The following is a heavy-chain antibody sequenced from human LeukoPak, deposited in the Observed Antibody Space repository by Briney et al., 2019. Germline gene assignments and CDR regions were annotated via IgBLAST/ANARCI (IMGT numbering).Heavy chain of an antibody. D-gene: IGHD3-16*01. J-gene: IGHJ6*03. Sequence: SETLSLTCTVSGGSISSCYYWGWIRQPPGKGLEWIGNKYYRGSTYYNPSLKSRVTISVDTSKNQFSLNLTSVTAADTAVYYCARIAGGLYFYYYYMDVWGKGTTVTVSS. CDR1: GGSISSCYY. V-gene: IGHV4-39*07. CDR2: KYYRGST. CDR3: ARIAGGLYFYYYYMDV.